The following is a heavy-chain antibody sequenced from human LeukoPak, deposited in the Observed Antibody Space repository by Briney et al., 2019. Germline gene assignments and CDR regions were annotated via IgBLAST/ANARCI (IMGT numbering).Heavy chain of an antibody. CDR2: IYSGGST. CDR3: ARAVWFGELYFDY. D-gene: IGHD3-10*01. J-gene: IGHJ4*02. CDR1: GLTVSSNY. Sequence: GGSLRLSCAASGLTVSSNYMSWVRQAPGKGLKWVSVIYSGGSTYYADSVKGRFTISRDNSKNTLYLQMNSLRAEDTAAYYCARAVWFGELYFDYWGQGTLVTVSS. V-gene: IGHV3-53*01.